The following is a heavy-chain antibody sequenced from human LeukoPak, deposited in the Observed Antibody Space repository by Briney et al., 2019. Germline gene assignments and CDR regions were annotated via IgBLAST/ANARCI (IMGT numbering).Heavy chain of an antibody. J-gene: IGHJ4*02. CDR3: AKESAAGTSAPNDY. CDR1: GFTFSGHY. D-gene: IGHD6-13*01. Sequence: GGSLRLSCAASGFTFSGHYMDWVRQVPGKGLEWVSAISGSGGSTYYADSVKGRFTISRDNSKNTLYLQMNSLRAEDTAVYYCAKESAAGTSAPNDYWGQGTLVTVSS. V-gene: IGHV3-23*01. CDR2: ISGSGGST.